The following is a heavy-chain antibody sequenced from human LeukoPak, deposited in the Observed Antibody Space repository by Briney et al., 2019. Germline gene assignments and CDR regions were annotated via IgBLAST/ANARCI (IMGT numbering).Heavy chain of an antibody. J-gene: IGHJ4*02. CDR2: VSGADGTT. Sequence: GGSLRLSCAASGFTFSAYGMSWVRQSPRKGLEWVSGVSGADGTTYYADSVKGRFTISRDNSKNTLFLQMNSLRAEDTAVYYCAKEAQGCSITSCYFDSWGQGTLVTVSS. V-gene: IGHV3-23*01. CDR1: GFTFSAYG. D-gene: IGHD2-2*01. CDR3: AKEAQGCSITSCYFDS.